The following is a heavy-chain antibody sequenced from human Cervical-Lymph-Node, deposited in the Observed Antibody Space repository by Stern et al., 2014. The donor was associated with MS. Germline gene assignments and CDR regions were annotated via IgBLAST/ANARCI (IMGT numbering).Heavy chain of an antibody. CDR3: AIRGYSAYDPFGMDV. CDR2: FIPIFDLA. D-gene: IGHD5-12*01. V-gene: IGHV1-69*09. CDR1: GGTFSTYT. J-gene: IGHJ6*02. Sequence: QVQLVQSGAEVRKTGSSVKVSCKASGGTFSTYTISWVRQAPGQGLEWMGRFIPIFDLANYAQKFQGRVTITADRSTSTAYMELASLRSEDTAVYYCAIRGYSAYDPFGMDVWGPGTPVTVSS.